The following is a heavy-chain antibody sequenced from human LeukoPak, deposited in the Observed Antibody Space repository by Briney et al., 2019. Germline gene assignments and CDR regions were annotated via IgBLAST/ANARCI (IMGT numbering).Heavy chain of an antibody. J-gene: IGHJ4*02. CDR1: GFTVSTNY. Sequence: GGSLRLSCAASGFTVSTNYMSWVRQAPGKGLEWVSVIYGGGSTYYSDSVKGRFTISRDNSKNTLDLQMNNLRAEDTAVYYCARIPLSADEPYWGQGTLVTVYS. CDR2: IYGGGST. CDR3: ARIPLSADEPY. D-gene: IGHD1-14*01. V-gene: IGHV3-66*01.